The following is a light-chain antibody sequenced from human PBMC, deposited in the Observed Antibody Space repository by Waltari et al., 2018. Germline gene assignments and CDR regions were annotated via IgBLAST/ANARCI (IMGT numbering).Light chain of an antibody. Sequence: DIVLTQSPGTLSLSPGERATLSCRASQSVNNNYLAWYQQKPGQPPRPLIYGASTRATGIPDRFRGSGSGTDVTLTISRLEPEDFAVFYCQQYATSPEAFGGGTKVEIK. CDR1: QSVNNNY. J-gene: IGKJ4*01. V-gene: IGKV3-20*01. CDR3: QQYATSPEA. CDR2: GAS.